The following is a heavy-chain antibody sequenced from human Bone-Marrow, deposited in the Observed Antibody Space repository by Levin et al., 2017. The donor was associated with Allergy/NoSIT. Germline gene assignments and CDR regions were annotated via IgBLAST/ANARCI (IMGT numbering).Heavy chain of an antibody. V-gene: IGHV6-1*01. CDR3: ARDQKYEVLYYHYYYGLDV. CDR1: GDSVSSKEAA. D-gene: IGHD2/OR15-2a*01. J-gene: IGHJ6*02. CDR2: IYFRSKWLT. Sequence: SETLSLTCAISGDSVSSKEAAWNWIRQSPSRGLEWLGKIYFRSKWLTEYAGSVESRITIDSDTSLNQVSLQLRSVTPEETAVYFCARDQKYEVLYYHYYYGLDVWGPGTTVTVSS.